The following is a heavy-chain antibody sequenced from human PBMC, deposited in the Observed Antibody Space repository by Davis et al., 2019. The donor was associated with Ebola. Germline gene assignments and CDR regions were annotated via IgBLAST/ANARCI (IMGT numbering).Heavy chain of an antibody. V-gene: IGHV3-33*01. D-gene: IGHD3-22*01. J-gene: IGHJ3*02. CDR1: GFTFSSYG. CDR2: IWYDGSNK. CDR3: ARDRGAYYYDSPGAFEI. Sequence: GESLKISCAASGFTFSSYGMHWVRQAPGKGLEWVAVIWYDGSNKYYADSVKGRFTISRDNSKNTLYLQMNSLRAEDTAVYYCARDRGAYYYDSPGAFEIWGQGTMVTVSS.